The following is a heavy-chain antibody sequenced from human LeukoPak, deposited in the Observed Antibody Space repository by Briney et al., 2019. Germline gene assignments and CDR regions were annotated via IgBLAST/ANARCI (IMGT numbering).Heavy chain of an antibody. D-gene: IGHD3-10*01. Sequence: GGSLRLSCAASGFTFSSYEMNWVRQAPGKGLEWVSYISSSGSTIYYADSVKGRFTISRDNAKNSLYLQMNSLRAEDTAVYYCARDTGSYYYYYMDVWGKGTTVTVS. CDR3: ARDTGSYYYYYMDV. CDR2: ISSSGSTI. J-gene: IGHJ6*03. CDR1: GFTFSSYE. V-gene: IGHV3-48*03.